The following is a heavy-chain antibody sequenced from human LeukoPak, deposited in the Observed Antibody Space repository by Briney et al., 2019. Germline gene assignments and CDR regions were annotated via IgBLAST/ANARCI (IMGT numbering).Heavy chain of an antibody. V-gene: IGHV3-23*01. J-gene: IGHJ6*02. D-gene: IGHD3-10*01. Sequence: GGSLRLSCAASGFTFSSYAMSWVRQAPRKGLEWVSAISGSGGSTYYADSVKGRFTISRDNSKNTLYLQMNSLRAEDTAVYYCAKDPSDYGSYYGMDVWGQGTTVTVSS. CDR1: GFTFSSYA. CDR2: ISGSGGST. CDR3: AKDPSDYGSYYGMDV.